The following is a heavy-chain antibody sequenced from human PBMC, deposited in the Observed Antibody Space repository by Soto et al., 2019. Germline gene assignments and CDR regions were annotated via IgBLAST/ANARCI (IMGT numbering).Heavy chain of an antibody. CDR3: AGGNGHDILTGYDY. CDR1: GYTFTSYD. J-gene: IGHJ4*02. Sequence: QVQLVQSGAEVKKPGASVTVSCKASGYTFTSYDINWVRQATGQGLEWMGGMNPNSGNTGYAQKLQRRVTMTRNTSISTAYMELRSLRSEDTAVYYCAGGNGHDILTGYDYWGQGTLVTVSS. D-gene: IGHD3-9*01. CDR2: MNPNSGNT. V-gene: IGHV1-8*01.